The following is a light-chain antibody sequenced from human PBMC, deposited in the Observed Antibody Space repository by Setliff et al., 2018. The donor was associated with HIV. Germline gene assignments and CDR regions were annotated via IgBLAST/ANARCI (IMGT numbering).Light chain of an antibody. CDR1: SSDVGSYNL. V-gene: IGLV2-23*01. CDR3: CSYAGSSLGV. J-gene: IGLJ1*01. CDR2: EGS. Sequence: LTQPASVSGSPGQSITISCTGTSSDVGSYNLVSWYQQHPGRAPKLMIYEGSKRPSGVSNRFSGSKSGNTASLTISGLQAEDEADYYCCSYAGSSLGVFGTGTKVTVL.